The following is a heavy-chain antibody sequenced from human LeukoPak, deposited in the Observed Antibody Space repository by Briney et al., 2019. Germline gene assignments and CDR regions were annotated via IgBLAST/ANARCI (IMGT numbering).Heavy chain of an antibody. CDR2: IYYSGST. D-gene: IGHD3-22*01. J-gene: IGHJ5*02. CDR3: ARDTDYYDSSGEIGWFDP. V-gene: IGHV4-30-4*08. Sequence: SETLSLTCTVSGGSISSGDYYWSWIRQPPGKGLEGIGYIYYSGSTYYNPSLKSRVTISVDTSKNQFSLKLSSVTAADTAVYYCARDTDYYDSSGEIGWFDPWGQGTLVTVSS. CDR1: GGSISSGDYY.